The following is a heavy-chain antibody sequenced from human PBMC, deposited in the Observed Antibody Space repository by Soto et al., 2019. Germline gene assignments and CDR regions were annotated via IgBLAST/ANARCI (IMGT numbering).Heavy chain of an antibody. J-gene: IGHJ4*02. V-gene: IGHV1-46*01. D-gene: IGHD6-13*01. CDR3: ARDLSAAAIFSY. CDR2: INPSGGST. Sequence: ASVKVSCKASGYTFTSYYMHWVRQAPGQGLEWKGIINPSGGSTSYAQKFQGRVTMTRDTSTSTVYMELSSLRSEDTAVYYCARDLSAAAIFSYWGQGTLVTVSS. CDR1: GYTFTSYY.